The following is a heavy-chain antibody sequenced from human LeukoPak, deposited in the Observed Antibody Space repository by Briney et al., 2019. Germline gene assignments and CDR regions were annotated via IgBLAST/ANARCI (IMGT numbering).Heavy chain of an antibody. CDR1: GFTFSNAW. Sequence: KSGGSLRLSCAASGFTFSNAWMSWVRQAPGKGLEWVGRIKSKTDGGTTDYAAPVKGRFTISRDDSKNTLYLQMNSLKTEDTAVYYCTTDVNHYDSSGYYPSYFDYWGQGTLVTVSS. J-gene: IGHJ4*02. D-gene: IGHD3-22*01. V-gene: IGHV3-15*01. CDR3: TTDVNHYDSSGYYPSYFDY. CDR2: IKSKTDGGTT.